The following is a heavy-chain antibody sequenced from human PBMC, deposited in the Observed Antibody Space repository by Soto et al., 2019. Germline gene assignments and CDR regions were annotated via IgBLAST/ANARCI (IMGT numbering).Heavy chain of an antibody. CDR2: IWYDGSNK. D-gene: IGHD2-2*01. V-gene: IGHV3-33*01. Sequence: GGSLRLSCAASGFTFSSYGMHWVRQAPGKGLEWVAVIWYDGSNKYYADSVKGRFTISRDNSKNTLYLQMNSLRAEDTAVYYCARDLKKTIVVVPAEGGTVSRVGYWFDPWGQGTLVTVSS. J-gene: IGHJ5*02. CDR3: ARDLKKTIVVVPAEGGTVSRVGYWFDP. CDR1: GFTFSSYG.